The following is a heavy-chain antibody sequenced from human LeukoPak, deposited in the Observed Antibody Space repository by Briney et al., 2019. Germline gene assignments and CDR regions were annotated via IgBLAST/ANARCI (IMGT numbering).Heavy chain of an antibody. J-gene: IGHJ5*02. CDR1: GYTXTSYG. V-gene: IGHV1-18*01. D-gene: IGHD2-2*01. Sequence: ASVKVSCKASGYTXTSYGISWVRQAPGQGLEWMGWTSAYNGNTNYAQKLQGRVTMTTDTSTSTAYMELRSLRSDDTAVYYCARGKVVPAAIGHWFDPWGQGTLVTVSS. CDR3: ARGKVVPAAIGHWFDP. CDR2: TSAYNGNT.